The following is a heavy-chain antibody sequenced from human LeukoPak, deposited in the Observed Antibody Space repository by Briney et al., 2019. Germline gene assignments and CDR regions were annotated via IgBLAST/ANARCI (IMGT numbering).Heavy chain of an antibody. CDR3: ARVFEVGGSSSDFQH. J-gene: IGHJ1*01. CDR2: ISSSSSTI. V-gene: IGHV3-48*01. Sequence: PGGSLRLSCAASGFTFSSYSMNWVRQAPGKGLEWVSYISSSSSTIYYADSVKGRFTISRDNAKNSLYLQMNSLRAEDTAVYYCARVFEVGGSSSDFQHWGQGTLVTVSS. CDR1: GFTFSSYS. D-gene: IGHD1-26*01.